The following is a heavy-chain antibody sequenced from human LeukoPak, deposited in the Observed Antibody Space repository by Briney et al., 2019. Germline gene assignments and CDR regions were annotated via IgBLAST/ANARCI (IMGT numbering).Heavy chain of an antibody. D-gene: IGHD6-19*01. V-gene: IGHV3-48*01. Sequence: GGSLRLSCAASGFTISYYSMNWVRQAPGKGLELVSHISSVSSSIYYADSVKGRFTMSRDNAKNSLYLQMNSLRAEDTAVYHCARYSSGWSIDYWGQGSLVTVSS. CDR1: GFTISYYS. J-gene: IGHJ4*02. CDR2: ISSVSSSI. CDR3: ARYSSGWSIDY.